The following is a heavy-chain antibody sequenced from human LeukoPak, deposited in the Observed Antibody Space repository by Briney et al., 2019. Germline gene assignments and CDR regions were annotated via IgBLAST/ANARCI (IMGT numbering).Heavy chain of an antibody. D-gene: IGHD5-18*01. V-gene: IGHV4-59*07. J-gene: IGHJ4*02. Sequence: ADPLTLLCTVSGHLNNLYHERGTRHPRGRGREGLGYIYYSGSTNYNPSLKSRVTISVDTSKNQFSLKLSSVTAADTAVYYCARTPIQLWLGSFDYWGQGTLVTVSS. CDR1: GHLNNLYH. CDR3: ARTPIQLWLGSFDY. CDR2: IYYSGST.